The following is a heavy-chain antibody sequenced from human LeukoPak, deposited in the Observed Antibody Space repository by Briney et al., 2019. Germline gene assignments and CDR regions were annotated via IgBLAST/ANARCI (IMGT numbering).Heavy chain of an antibody. CDR2: INPNSGGT. Sequence: ASVKVSCKASGYTFTGYYIYWVRQAPGQGLEWMGWINPNSGGTNYAQKFQGRVTMTRDTSISTAYMELSSLRSDDTAMYYCARSWTYDSSTYYVYWGQGTLVTVSS. CDR1: GYTFTGYY. D-gene: IGHD3-22*01. J-gene: IGHJ4*02. V-gene: IGHV1-2*02. CDR3: ARSWTYDSSTYYVY.